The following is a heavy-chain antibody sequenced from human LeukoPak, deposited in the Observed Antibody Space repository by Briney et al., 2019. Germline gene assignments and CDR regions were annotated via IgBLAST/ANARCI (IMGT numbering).Heavy chain of an antibody. CDR1: GFTFSSYE. D-gene: IGHD3-16*01. Sequence: GSLRLSCAASGFTFSSYEMNWVRQAPGKGLEWVSYISSSGSTIYYADSVKGRFTISRDNAKNSLYLQMNSLRAEDTAVYYCARVLLRGKGACDAFDIWGQGTMVTVSS. CDR3: ARVLLRGKGACDAFDI. CDR2: ISSSGSTI. J-gene: IGHJ3*02. V-gene: IGHV3-48*03.